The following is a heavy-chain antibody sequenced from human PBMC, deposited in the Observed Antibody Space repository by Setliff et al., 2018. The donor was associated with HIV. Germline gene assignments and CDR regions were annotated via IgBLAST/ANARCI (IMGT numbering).Heavy chain of an antibody. CDR2: INPSGDST. D-gene: IGHD6-13*01. CDR3: AREKFGQQLVIDAFDI. Sequence: ASVKVSCKASGNTFTSYYMHWGRQAPGQGLEWLGIINPSGDSTSYAQKFQGRVTMTRDTSTRTVYMELSSLRSEDTAVYYCAREKFGQQLVIDAFDIWGQGTMVTVSS. J-gene: IGHJ3*02. CDR1: GNTFTSYY. V-gene: IGHV1-46*01.